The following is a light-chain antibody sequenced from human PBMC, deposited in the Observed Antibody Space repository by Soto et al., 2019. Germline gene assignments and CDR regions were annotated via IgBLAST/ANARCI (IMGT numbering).Light chain of an antibody. V-gene: IGKV3-15*01. Sequence: EIVMTQSPATLSVSPGETATLSCRASQSVSFHLAWYQQKPGQGPRLLIYGAFTRATGIPARFSGSGSGTDFTLTTSSRQSEDFAVYYCQQYKNWPPLTFGGGTKVEIK. CDR3: QQYKNWPPLT. CDR2: GAF. J-gene: IGKJ4*01. CDR1: QSVSFH.